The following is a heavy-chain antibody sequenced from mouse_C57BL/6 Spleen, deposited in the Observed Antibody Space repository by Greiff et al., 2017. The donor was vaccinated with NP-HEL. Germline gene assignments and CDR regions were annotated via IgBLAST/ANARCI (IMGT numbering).Heavy chain of an antibody. CDR1: GYTFTDHT. V-gene: IGHV1-78*01. J-gene: IGHJ1*03. Sequence: QVQLQQSDAELVKPGASVKISCKVSGYTFTDHTIHWMKQRPEQGLEWIGYIYPRDGSTKYNEKFKGKATLTADKSSSTAYMQLNSLTSEDSAVYFCARERMITTVVPYFDVWGTGTTVTVSS. D-gene: IGHD1-1*01. CDR3: ARERMITTVVPYFDV. CDR2: IYPRDGST.